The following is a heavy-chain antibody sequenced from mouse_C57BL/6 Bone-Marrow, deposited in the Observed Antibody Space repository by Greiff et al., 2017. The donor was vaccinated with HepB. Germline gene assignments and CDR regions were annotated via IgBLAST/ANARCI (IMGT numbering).Heavy chain of an antibody. Sequence: QVQLQQPGAELVMPGASVKLSCKASGYTFTSYWMHWVKQRPGQGLEWIGEIDPSDSYNNYNQKFKGKSTLTVDKSSSTAYMQLSSLTSEASAVDYCARRITGTYWYFDVWGTGTTVTVSS. V-gene: IGHV1-69*01. CDR3: ARRITGTYWYFDV. CDR2: IDPSDSYN. D-gene: IGHD4-1*01. CDR1: GYTFTSYW. J-gene: IGHJ1*03.